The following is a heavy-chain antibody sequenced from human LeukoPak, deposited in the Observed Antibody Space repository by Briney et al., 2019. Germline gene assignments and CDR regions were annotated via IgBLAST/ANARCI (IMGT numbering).Heavy chain of an antibody. J-gene: IGHJ4*02. CDR3: ARDSNRYYYGSGSPLGGFDY. V-gene: IGHV3-30*03. D-gene: IGHD3-10*01. CDR1: GFTFSSYS. CDR2: ISYDGSNK. Sequence: GGSLRLSCAASGFTFSSYSMNWVRQAPGKGLEWVAVISYDGSNKYYADSVKGRFTISRDNSKNTLYLQMNSLRAEDTAVYYCARDSNRYYYGSGSPLGGFDYWGQGTLVTVSS.